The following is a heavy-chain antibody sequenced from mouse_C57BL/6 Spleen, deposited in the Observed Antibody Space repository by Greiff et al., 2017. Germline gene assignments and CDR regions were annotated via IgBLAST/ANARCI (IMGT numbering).Heavy chain of an antibody. D-gene: IGHD1-1*01. CDR1: GYAFSSYW. V-gene: IGHV1-80*01. J-gene: IGHJ2*01. CDR3: AGIYYYGSSPCDY. CDR2: IYPGDGDT. Sequence: QQSEAELVKPGASVKISCKASGYAFSSYWMNWVKQRPGNGLAWIGQIYPGDGDTNFNGKFKGKATLTADNSSSTAYMQLSSLTSEDSAVYFCAGIYYYGSSPCDYWGQGTTLTVSS.